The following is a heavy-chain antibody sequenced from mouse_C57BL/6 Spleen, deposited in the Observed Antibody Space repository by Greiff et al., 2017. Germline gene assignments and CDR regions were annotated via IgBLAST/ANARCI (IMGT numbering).Heavy chain of an antibody. D-gene: IGHD1-1*01. CDR2: ISSGGDYI. J-gene: IGHJ2*01. CDR3: TRGITTVVAGDY. CDR1: GFTFSSYA. V-gene: IGHV5-9-1*02. Sequence: EVKLMESGEGLVKPGGSLKLSCAASGFTFSSYAMSWVRQTPEKRLEWVAYISSGGDYIYYADTVKGRFTISRDNARNTLYLQMSSLKSEDTAMYYCTRGITTVVAGDYWGQGTTLTVSS.